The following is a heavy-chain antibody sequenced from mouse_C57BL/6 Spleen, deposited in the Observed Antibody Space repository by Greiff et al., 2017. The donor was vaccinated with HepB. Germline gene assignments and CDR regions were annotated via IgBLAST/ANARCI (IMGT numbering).Heavy chain of an antibody. V-gene: IGHV3-6*01. CDR1: GYSITSGYY. CDR2: ISYDGSN. Sequence: EVQVVESGPGLVKPSQSLSLTCSVTGYSITSGYYWNWIRQFPGNKLEWMGYISYDGSNNYNPSLKNRISITRDTSKNQFFLKLNSVTTEDTATYYCARERTSHYGSSYGFAYWGQGTLVTVSA. J-gene: IGHJ3*01. D-gene: IGHD1-1*01. CDR3: ARERTSHYGSSYGFAY.